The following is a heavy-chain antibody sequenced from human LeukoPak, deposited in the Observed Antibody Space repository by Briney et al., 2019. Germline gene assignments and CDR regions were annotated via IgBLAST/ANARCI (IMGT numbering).Heavy chain of an antibody. CDR3: ARDASYIDY. CDR2: IYPGDSET. V-gene: IGHV5-51*01. Sequence: GESPKISCKGSGYSFPMYWIAWVRQMPGKGLEWMGIIYPGDSETRYSPSFQGQVTISADKSITTAYLQWSSLKASDTAIYYCARDASYIDYWGQGTLVTVSS. J-gene: IGHJ4*02. CDR1: GYSFPMYW.